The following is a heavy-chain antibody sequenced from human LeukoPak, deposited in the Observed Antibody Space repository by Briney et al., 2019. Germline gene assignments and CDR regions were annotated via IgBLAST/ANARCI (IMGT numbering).Heavy chain of an antibody. D-gene: IGHD6-19*01. CDR2: IYYSGST. CDR1: GGSISSGGYY. Sequence: SQTLSLTCAVSGGSISSGGYYWSWIRQHPGKGLEWIGYIYYSGSTYYNPSLKSRATISEDMSKNQFSLKVRSVTAADTAVYYCARSTGGWSYFDHWGQGILVTVSS. V-gene: IGHV4-31*11. CDR3: ARSTGGWSYFDH. J-gene: IGHJ4*02.